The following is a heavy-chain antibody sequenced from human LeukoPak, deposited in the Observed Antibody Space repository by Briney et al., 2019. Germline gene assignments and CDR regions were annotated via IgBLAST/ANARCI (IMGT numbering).Heavy chain of an antibody. CDR2: INPNSGGT. D-gene: IGHD3-3*01. CDR1: GYSFTGYY. Sequence: ASVKVSCKTSGYSFTGYYIHWVRQAPGQGLEWMGWINPNSGGTNYPQKFQDRVTMTRDTSISTAYMELSRLRSDDTAVYYCARGSLYGNYVYYWGQGTLVTVSS. J-gene: IGHJ4*02. CDR3: ARGSLYGNYVYY. V-gene: IGHV1-2*02.